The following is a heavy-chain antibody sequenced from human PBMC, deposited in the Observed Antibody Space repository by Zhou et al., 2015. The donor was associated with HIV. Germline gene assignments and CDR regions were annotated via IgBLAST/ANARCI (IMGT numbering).Heavy chain of an antibody. CDR2: IIPIFGTA. Sequence: QVQLVQSGAEVKKPGSSVKVSCKASGGTFSSYAISWVRQAPGQGLEWMGGIIPIFGTANYAQKFQGRVTITADESTSTAYMELSSLRSEDTAVYYCARVNGIAVAGRGYYFDYWGQGTLVTVSS. J-gene: IGHJ4*02. CDR3: ARVNGIAVAGRGYYFDY. CDR1: GGTFSSYA. D-gene: IGHD6-19*01. V-gene: IGHV1-69*12.